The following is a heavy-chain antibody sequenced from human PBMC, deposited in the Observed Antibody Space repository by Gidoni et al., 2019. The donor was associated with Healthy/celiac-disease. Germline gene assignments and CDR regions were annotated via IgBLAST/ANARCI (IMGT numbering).Heavy chain of an antibody. J-gene: IGHJ4*02. CDR2: ISGSGGST. V-gene: IGHV3-23*01. CDR3: AKGTSYGGLVYYFDY. D-gene: IGHD1-26*01. Sequence: EVQLLESGGGLVQPGGSLRLSCAASGFTFSSYAMGWVRQAPGKGLEWVSAISGSGGSTYYADSVKGRFTISRDNSKNTLYLQMNSLRAEDTAVYYCAKGTSYGGLVYYFDYWGQGTLVTVSS. CDR1: GFTFSSYA.